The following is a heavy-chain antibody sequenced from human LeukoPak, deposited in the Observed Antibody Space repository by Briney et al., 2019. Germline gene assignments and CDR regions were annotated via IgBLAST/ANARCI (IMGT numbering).Heavy chain of an antibody. CDR1: GSSVSNGYF. D-gene: IGHD3-3*01. V-gene: IGHV4-38-2*01. Sequence: SETLSLTCAVSGSSVSNGYFWGWIGQPPGKGLEWIGSINHSGTTYYNPSLKSRVTMSVDTSKNQLSLNVTSVTAADTAVYFCARVGGITIFGGASITPNYYMDVWGKGTTVIVSS. CDR3: ARVGGITIFGGASITPNYYMDV. J-gene: IGHJ6*03. CDR2: INHSGTT.